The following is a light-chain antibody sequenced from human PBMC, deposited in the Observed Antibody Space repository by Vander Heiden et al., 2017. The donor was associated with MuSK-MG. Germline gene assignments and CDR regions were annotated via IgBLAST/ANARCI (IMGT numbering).Light chain of an antibody. CDR2: DVS. V-gene: IGLV2-14*03. CDR3: TSYTASGTGT. CDR1: SSDIGDYNY. Sequence: QSALTQPASVSGSPGQSLTISCTGTSSDIGDYNYVSWYQHHPGKAPELIIFDVSYRPSGASHRFSASKSGNTASLTISGLQTEDEADYYCTSYTASGTGTFGGGTKVTVL. J-gene: IGLJ2*01.